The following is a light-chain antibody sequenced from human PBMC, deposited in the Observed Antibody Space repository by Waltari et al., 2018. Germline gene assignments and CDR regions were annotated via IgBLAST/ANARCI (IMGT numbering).Light chain of an antibody. V-gene: IGKV3-15*01. CDR2: GAS. CDR3: QQYNNWPPWT. CDR1: QSVCSN. Sequence: EIVMTQSPATLSVSPGERATLSCRASQSVCSNLAWYQQKPGQAPRLLIYGASTRATGIPARFSGSGSGTEFTLTISSMQSEDFAVYYCQQYNNWPPWTFGQGTKVEIK. J-gene: IGKJ1*01.